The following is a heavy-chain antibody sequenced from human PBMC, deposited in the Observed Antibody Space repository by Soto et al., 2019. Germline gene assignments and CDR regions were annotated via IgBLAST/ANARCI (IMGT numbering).Heavy chain of an antibody. V-gene: IGHV3-30*03. Sequence: QVQLVESGGGVVQPGRSLRLSCAASGFTFSSYGMHWVRQAPGKGLEWVAVISYDGSNKYYADSVKGRFTISRDNSKNTLYLQMNSLRAEDTAVYYCAIYGSGWYPLDYWGQGTLVTFAS. CDR3: AIYGSGWYPLDY. D-gene: IGHD6-19*01. CDR2: ISYDGSNK. J-gene: IGHJ4*02. CDR1: GFTFSSYG.